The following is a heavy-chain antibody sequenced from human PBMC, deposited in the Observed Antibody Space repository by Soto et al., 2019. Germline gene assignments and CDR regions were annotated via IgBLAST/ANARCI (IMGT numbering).Heavy chain of an antibody. CDR3: ASGYDILTGYPRGDYYGMDV. CDR2: IYYSGST. J-gene: IGHJ6*02. Sequence: PSETLSLTCTVSGGSISSSSYYWGWIRHPPGKGLEWIGSIYYSGSTYYNPSLKSRVTISVDTSKNQFSLKLSSVTAADTAVYYCASGYDILTGYPRGDYYGMDVWGQGTTVTVSS. D-gene: IGHD3-9*01. V-gene: IGHV4-39*01. CDR1: GGSISSSSYY.